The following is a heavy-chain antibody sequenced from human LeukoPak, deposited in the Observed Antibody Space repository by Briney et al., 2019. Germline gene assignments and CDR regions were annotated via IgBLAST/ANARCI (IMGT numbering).Heavy chain of an antibody. Sequence: SQTLSLTCTVSGGSISSGGYYWSWIRQHPGKGLEWIGYIYNSGGTYYNPSLNSRVTVSVDTSKNQFSLKLSSVTAADTAVYYCARDPYTAYAFDIWGQGTMVTVSS. CDR2: IYNSGGT. V-gene: IGHV4-31*03. CDR1: GGSISSGGYY. J-gene: IGHJ3*02. D-gene: IGHD5-18*01. CDR3: ARDPYTAYAFDI.